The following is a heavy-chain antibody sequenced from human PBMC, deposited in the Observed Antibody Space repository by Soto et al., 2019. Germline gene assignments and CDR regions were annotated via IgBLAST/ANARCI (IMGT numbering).Heavy chain of an antibody. Sequence: EVQLVESGGGLVQPGGSLRLSCAASGFTFSNYWMSWVRQAPGKGLEWVGNIKQDGSEIDYVDSVKGRLTISRDNAKNSVYLQVNSLRAEDTAVYYCGRRSTVSYHGIDVWGQGTTVTVSS. J-gene: IGHJ6*02. D-gene: IGHD4-17*01. CDR1: GFTFSNYW. CDR2: IKQDGSEI. V-gene: IGHV3-7*01. CDR3: GRRSTVSYHGIDV.